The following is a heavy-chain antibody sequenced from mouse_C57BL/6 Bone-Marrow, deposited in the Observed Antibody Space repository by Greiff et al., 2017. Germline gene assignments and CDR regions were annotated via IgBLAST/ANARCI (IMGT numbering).Heavy chain of an antibody. Sequence: VKLMESGAELVRPGTSVKVSCKASGYAFTNYLIEWVKQRPGQGLEWIGVINPGSGGTNYNEKFKGKATLTADKSSSTAYMQLSSLTSEDSAVYFCARSGYYYGSSLFAYWGRGTLVTVSA. CDR1: GYAFTNYL. CDR2: INPGSGGT. V-gene: IGHV1-54*01. CDR3: ARSGYYYGSSLFAY. J-gene: IGHJ3*01. D-gene: IGHD1-1*01.